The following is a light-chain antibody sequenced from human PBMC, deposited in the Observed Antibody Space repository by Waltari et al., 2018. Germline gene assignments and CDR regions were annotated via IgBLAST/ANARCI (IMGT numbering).Light chain of an antibody. CDR3: QQYNNWLSVT. CDR2: GAS. Sequence: EIVVTQSPATLYVSPGERATLSCRTSQTIDNNLAWYQQKPGQTPRLLIYGASTRAIGIPARFSGSGFGTEFTLTISSLQSEDFAVYYCQQYNNWLSVTFGQGTRLEI. J-gene: IGKJ5*01. V-gene: IGKV3-15*01. CDR1: QTIDNN.